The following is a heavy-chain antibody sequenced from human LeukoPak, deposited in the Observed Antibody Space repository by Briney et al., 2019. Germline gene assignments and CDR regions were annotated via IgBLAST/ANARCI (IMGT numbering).Heavy chain of an antibody. Sequence: SVKVSCKASGGTFSSYAISWVRQAPGQGLEWMGGIIPIFGTANYAQKFQGRVTITADKSTSTAYMELSSLRSEDTAVYYCEREETLLASLPWFDPWGQGTLVTVSS. CDR2: IIPIFGTA. CDR3: EREETLLASLPWFDP. D-gene: IGHD2-15*01. J-gene: IGHJ5*02. CDR1: GGTFSSYA. V-gene: IGHV1-69*06.